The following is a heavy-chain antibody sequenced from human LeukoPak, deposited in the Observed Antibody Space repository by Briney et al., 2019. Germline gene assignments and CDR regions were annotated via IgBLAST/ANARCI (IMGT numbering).Heavy chain of an antibody. CDR2: IIPIFGTA. Sequence: GASVKVSCKASGGTFSSYAISWVRQAPGQGLEWMGGIIPIFGTANYAQKFQGRVTITADESTSTDYLELSSLRSEDTAVYYCARGWGAVAGLFDYWGQGTLVTVSS. CDR1: GGTFSSYA. CDR3: ARGWGAVAGLFDY. D-gene: IGHD6-19*01. V-gene: IGHV1-69*13. J-gene: IGHJ4*02.